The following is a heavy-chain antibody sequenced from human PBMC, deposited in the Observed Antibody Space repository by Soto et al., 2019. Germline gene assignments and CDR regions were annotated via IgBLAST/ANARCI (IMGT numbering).Heavy chain of an antibody. CDR2: IYYSGST. J-gene: IGHJ4*02. Sequence: QLQLQESGPGLVKPSETLSLTCTVSVGSISSGSYYWGWIRQSPGKGLEWIGSIYYSGSTYYNPSLKSRVTISVDTSKNQFSLKLSSVTAADTAVYYCARHRSGYDEFDYWGQGTLVTVSS. CDR3: ARHRSGYDEFDY. D-gene: IGHD5-12*01. CDR1: VGSISSGSYY. V-gene: IGHV4-39*01.